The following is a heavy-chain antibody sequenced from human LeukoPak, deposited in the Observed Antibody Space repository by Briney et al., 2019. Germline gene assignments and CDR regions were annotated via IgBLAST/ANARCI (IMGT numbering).Heavy chain of an antibody. J-gene: IGHJ4*02. V-gene: IGHV3-30*02. D-gene: IGHD2-2*01. CDR2: IRYDGSNK. CDR1: RFTFSSYG. Sequence: GGSLRLSCAASRFTFSSYGMHWVRQAPGKGLEWVAFIRYDGSNKYYADSVKGRFTISRDNSKNTLYLQMNSLRAEDTAVYYCAKANTPLTTSCPFDYWGQGTLVTVSS. CDR3: AKANTPLTTSCPFDY.